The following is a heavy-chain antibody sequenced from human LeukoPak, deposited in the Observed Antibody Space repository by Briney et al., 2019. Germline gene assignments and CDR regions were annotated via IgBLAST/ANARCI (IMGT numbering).Heavy chain of an antibody. D-gene: IGHD6-13*01. Sequence: GGSLRLSCAASGFIFSNYWMSWVRQAPGKGLEWVSAISGSGGSTYYADSVKGRFTISRDNSKNTLYLQMNSLRAEDTAVYYCAKGIAAAGNDAFDIWGQGTMVTVSS. CDR1: GFIFSNYW. J-gene: IGHJ3*02. CDR3: AKGIAAAGNDAFDI. V-gene: IGHV3-23*01. CDR2: ISGSGGST.